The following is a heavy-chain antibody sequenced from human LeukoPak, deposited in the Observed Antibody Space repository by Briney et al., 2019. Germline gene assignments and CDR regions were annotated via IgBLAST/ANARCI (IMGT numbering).Heavy chain of an antibody. Sequence: PGGSLRLSCAASGFTFSSYWMHWVRQAPGKGLVWVSRIHSYGSSTSYADSEKGRFPIYRDNAKNTLYLQMNSLRAEDTAVYYCAGEGHDYFDYWGQRTRVTVSS. CDR2: IHSYGSST. CDR1: GFTFSSYW. V-gene: IGHV3-74*01. J-gene: IGHJ4*02. CDR3: AGEGHDYFDY.